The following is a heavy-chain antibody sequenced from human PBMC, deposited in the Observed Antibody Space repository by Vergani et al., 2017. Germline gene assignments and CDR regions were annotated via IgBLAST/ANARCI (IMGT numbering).Heavy chain of an antibody. CDR3: ARDELGEVGAPNYYYYYMDV. J-gene: IGHJ6*03. D-gene: IGHD3-16*01. CDR2: IYYSGST. Sequence: QVQLQESGPGLVKPSETLSLTCPVSGGSFSSYYWSWIRQPPGKGLEWIGYIYYSGSTNYNPSLKSRVTISVDNAKNQFYLKLSSVTAADTAVYYFARDELGEVGAPNYYYYYMDVWGKGTTVTVS. CDR1: GGSFSSYY. V-gene: IGHV4-59*12.